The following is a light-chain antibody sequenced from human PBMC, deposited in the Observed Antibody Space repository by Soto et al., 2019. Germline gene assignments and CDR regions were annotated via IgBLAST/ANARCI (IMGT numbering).Light chain of an antibody. CDR1: QSFNKW. Sequence: DIQMTQSPSTLSASFGDRVTITCRASQSFNKWLSWYQQKPGKAPKLLIFDASNLESGVPSRFSGNASGTEFTLTITGLQADDFATYFCQQYNSYSRTFGQGTRLEI. CDR3: QQYNSYSRT. J-gene: IGKJ5*01. CDR2: DAS. V-gene: IGKV1-5*01.